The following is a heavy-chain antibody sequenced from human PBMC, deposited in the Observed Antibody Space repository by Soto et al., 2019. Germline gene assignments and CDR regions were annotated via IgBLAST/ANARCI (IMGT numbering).Heavy chain of an antibody. CDR3: ASLGNYYDSSGYSAPIGY. CDR2: IIPIFGTA. Sequence: QVQLVQSGAEVKKPGSSVKVSCKASGGTFSSYAISWVRQAPGQGLEWMGGIIPIFGTANYAQKFQGRVTITADESTRTAYMELSSLRSEDTAVYYCASLGNYYDSSGYSAPIGYWGQGTLVTVSS. J-gene: IGHJ4*02. V-gene: IGHV1-69*01. D-gene: IGHD3-22*01. CDR1: GGTFSSYA.